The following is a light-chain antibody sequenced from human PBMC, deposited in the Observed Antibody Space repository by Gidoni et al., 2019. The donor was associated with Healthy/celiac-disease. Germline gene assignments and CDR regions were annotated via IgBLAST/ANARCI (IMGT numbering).Light chain of an antibody. V-gene: IGKV1-39*01. J-gene: IGKJ4*01. CDR2: DAS. CDR1: QSISSY. Sequence: DNQFTHSPSTLSASVGDRVTITCRASQSISSYLHWYQQKPGKAPKLLIYDASRAESGVPARFSGSGSGTDFTLTISSLQPEDFATYYCQQSNSTPLTFGGGTKVEIK. CDR3: QQSNSTPLT.